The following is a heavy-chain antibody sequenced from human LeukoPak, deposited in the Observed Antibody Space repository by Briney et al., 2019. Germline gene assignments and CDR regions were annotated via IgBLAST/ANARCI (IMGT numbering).Heavy chain of an antibody. CDR2: ILYDGSNK. D-gene: IGHD2-21*02. CDR3: AKDHEPYCGGDCFNGDY. J-gene: IGHJ4*02. V-gene: IGHV3-30*18. Sequence: TGRSLRLSCAASGFTFSRHGMHWVRQAPGKGLEWVAVILYDGSNKYYADSVKGRFTISRDNSKNTLYLQMNSLRAEDTAVYYCAKDHEPYCGGDCFNGDYWGQGTLVTVSS. CDR1: GFTFSRHG.